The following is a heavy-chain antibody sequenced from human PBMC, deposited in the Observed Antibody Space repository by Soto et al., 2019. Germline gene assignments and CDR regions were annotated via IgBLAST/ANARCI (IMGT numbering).Heavy chain of an antibody. J-gene: IGHJ4*02. V-gene: IGHV3-33*01. D-gene: IGHD1-1*01. CDR2: IWSDGNNR. CDR1: GFMFSNHG. Sequence: QVQLVESGGGVVQPGRSLRLSCAASGFMFSNHGMHWVRQAPGKGLEWVAVIWSDGNNRYYADSVKGRFTVSRDNSKNTVYLQMNSRRAEYTDVDYCVRGENWNDEASDYWGQGTLVTVSS. CDR3: VRGENWNDEASDY.